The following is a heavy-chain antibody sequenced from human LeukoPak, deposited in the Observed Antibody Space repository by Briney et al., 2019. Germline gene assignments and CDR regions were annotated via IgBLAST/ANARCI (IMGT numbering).Heavy chain of an antibody. Sequence: GGSLRLSCAASGFTVSTNYMNWVRQAPGKGLEWVSIIYSGGSTYYADSVKGRFTISRDNSKNTIFLQMNSLRADDTAVYYCARTYVKRWLQLRSQKMEFDYWGQGTLVTVSS. V-gene: IGHV3-53*01. J-gene: IGHJ4*02. CDR3: ARTYVKRWLQLRSQKMEFDY. CDR1: GFTVSTNY. CDR2: IYSGGST. D-gene: IGHD5-24*01.